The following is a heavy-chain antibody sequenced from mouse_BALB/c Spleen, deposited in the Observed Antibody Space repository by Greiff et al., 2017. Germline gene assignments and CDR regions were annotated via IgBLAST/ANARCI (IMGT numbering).Heavy chain of an antibody. J-gene: IGHJ3*01. V-gene: IGHV5-15*02. Sequence: EVQVVESGGGLVQPGGSRKLSCAASGFTFSDYGMAWVRQAPGKGPEWVAFISNLAYSIYYADTVTGRFTISRENAKNTLYLEMSSLRSEETAMYYCARDYGSSSWFAYWGQGTLVTVSA. CDR3: ARDYGSSSWFAY. CDR1: GFTFSDYG. D-gene: IGHD1-1*01. CDR2: ISNLAYSI.